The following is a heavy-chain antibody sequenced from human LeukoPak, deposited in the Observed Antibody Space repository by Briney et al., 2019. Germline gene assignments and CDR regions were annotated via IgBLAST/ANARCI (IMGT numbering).Heavy chain of an antibody. Sequence: PGGSLRLSCAASGFAFSSYAMTWVRQAPGKGLEWVSGINGRGVDTNYAESVEGRFTISRQNSANTLYLQMNSLKPEDTAVYYCAVGGSYHQDFDYWGQGTLVTVSS. J-gene: IGHJ4*02. CDR1: GFAFSSYA. CDR3: AVGGSYHQDFDY. D-gene: IGHD1-26*01. CDR2: INGRGVDT. V-gene: IGHV3-23*01.